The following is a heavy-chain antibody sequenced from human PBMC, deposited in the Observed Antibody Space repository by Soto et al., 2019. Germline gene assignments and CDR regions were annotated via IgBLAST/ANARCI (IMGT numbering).Heavy chain of an antibody. Sequence: GGSLRLSCAASGFTFSDYYMTWIRQAPGKGLEWVSYISGSGTTTYYVDSVKGRLTISRDNAENTVYLQMNNLRAEDSALYYCARLGYCSSPMCYRFRGYGMDVWGQGTTVTVSS. J-gene: IGHJ6*02. CDR3: ARLGYCSSPMCYRFRGYGMDV. D-gene: IGHD2-2*03. CDR2: ISGSGTTT. CDR1: GFTFSDYY. V-gene: IGHV3-11*01.